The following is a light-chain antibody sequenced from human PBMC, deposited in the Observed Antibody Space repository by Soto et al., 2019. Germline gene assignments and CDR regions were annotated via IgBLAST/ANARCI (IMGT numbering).Light chain of an antibody. CDR3: QQRSNWPTIT. CDR2: DAS. J-gene: IGKJ5*01. V-gene: IGKV3-11*01. CDR1: QRVGSY. Sequence: EIVLTQSPATLSLSPGERATLSCRASQRVGSYLAWYQQKPGQAPRLLIYDASNMATGIPARFSGSGSGTDFTLTISSLGPEDFAVYYCQQRSNWPTITFGQGTRLEIK.